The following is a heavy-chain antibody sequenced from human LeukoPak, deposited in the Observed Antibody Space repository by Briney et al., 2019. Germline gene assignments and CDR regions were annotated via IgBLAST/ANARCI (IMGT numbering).Heavy chain of an antibody. CDR1: GNTFTGYY. CDR3: ARPHTVLYNWFDP. D-gene: IGHD4-11*01. Sequence: GASVKVSCKASGNTFTGYYMHWVRQAPGQGLEWMGRINPNSGGTNYAQKFQGRVTMTRDTSISTAYMELSRLRSDDTAVYYCARPHTVLYNWFDPWGQGTLVTVSS. J-gene: IGHJ5*02. V-gene: IGHV1-2*06. CDR2: INPNSGGT.